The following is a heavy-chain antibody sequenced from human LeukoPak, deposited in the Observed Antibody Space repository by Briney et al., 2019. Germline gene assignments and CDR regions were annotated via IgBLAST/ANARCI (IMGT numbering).Heavy chain of an antibody. CDR2: ISTSSSYI. Sequence: GGSLRLSCAASGFTFSSSDMSWVRQAPGKGLEWVSSISTSSSYIYYTDSVKGRFTISRDNAKNSLDLQMNSLRVEDTGIYYCVKVAKYYYGSETYYFFEHWGQGTPVTASS. CDR3: VKVAKYYYGSETYYFFEH. V-gene: IGHV3-21*01. J-gene: IGHJ4*02. CDR1: GFTFSSSD. D-gene: IGHD3-10*01.